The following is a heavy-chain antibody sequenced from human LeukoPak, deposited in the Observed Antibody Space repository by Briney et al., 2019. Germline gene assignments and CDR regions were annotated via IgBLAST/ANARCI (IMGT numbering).Heavy chain of an antibody. CDR2: ISAYNGNT. CDR3: AREIAVVEAAKHYYGMDV. D-gene: IGHD2-15*01. Sequence: ASVKVSCKTSGYTFTNYGISWVRQAPGQGLEWMGWISAYNGNTAYAQNLQGRVTMTTDTSTTTAYMELRSLRSDDTAVYYCAREIAVVEAAKHYYGMDVWGPGTTVTVSS. J-gene: IGHJ6*02. CDR1: GYTFTNYG. V-gene: IGHV1-18*01.